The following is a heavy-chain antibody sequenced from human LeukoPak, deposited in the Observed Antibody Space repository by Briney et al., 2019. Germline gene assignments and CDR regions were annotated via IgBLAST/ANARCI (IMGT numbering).Heavy chain of an antibody. D-gene: IGHD3-22*01. CDR2: IYHSGST. CDR3: ASDYYDSSGGSVRFDP. J-gene: IGHJ5*02. V-gene: IGHV4-59*12. CDR1: GGSISSYY. Sequence: PSETLSLTCTVSGGSISSYYWSWVRQPPGKGLEWIGYIYHSGSTNYNPSLKSQVTISVDTSKNQFSLKLSSVTAADTAVYYCASDYYDSSGGSVRFDPWGQGTLVTVSS.